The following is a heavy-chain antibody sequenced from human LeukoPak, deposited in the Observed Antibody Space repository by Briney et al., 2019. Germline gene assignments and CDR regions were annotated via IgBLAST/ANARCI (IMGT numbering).Heavy chain of an antibody. D-gene: IGHD3-16*01. J-gene: IGHJ4*02. CDR2: ISALNGNA. V-gene: IGHV1-18*01. CDR3: ARDEQYQLMILDF. CDR1: GYTFTDYG. Sequence: RASVKVSCKASGYTFTDYGFMWVRQAPGQGLEWMGWISALNGNANYAHKFRGRVTLTRDTSTGTAYMELRSLKSDDTAVYYCARDEQYQLMILDFWGQGTLITVSS.